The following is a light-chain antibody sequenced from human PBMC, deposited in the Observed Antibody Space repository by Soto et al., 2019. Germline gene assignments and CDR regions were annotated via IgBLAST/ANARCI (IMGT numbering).Light chain of an antibody. V-gene: IGLV2-14*03. Sequence: QSALAQPACVSGSPGQSITISCTGTSSDVGGYKYVSWYQQHPGKAPKLMIYDVSNRPSGVSNRFSGSKSANTASLTISGLQAEDEADYYCSSKTSSNTYVVFGGGTKLTVL. CDR2: DVS. J-gene: IGLJ2*01. CDR3: SSKTSSNTYVV. CDR1: SSDVGGYKY.